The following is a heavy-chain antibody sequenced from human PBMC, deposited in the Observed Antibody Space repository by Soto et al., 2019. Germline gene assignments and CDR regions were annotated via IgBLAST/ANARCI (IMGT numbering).Heavy chain of an antibody. CDR1: GGTFSSYA. CDR3: ARDWGSVTVTTFVAVY. D-gene: IGHD4-17*01. V-gene: IGHV1-69*13. J-gene: IGHJ4*02. Sequence: SVKVSCKASGGTFSSYAISWVRQAPGQGLEWMGGIIPIFGTANYAQKFQGRVTITADESTSTAYMELSSLRSEDTAVYYCARDWGSVTVTTFVAVYWGQGTLVTVSS. CDR2: IIPIFGTA.